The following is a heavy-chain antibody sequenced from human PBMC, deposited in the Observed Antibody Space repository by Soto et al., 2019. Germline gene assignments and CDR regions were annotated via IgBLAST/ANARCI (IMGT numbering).Heavy chain of an antibody. D-gene: IGHD3-3*01. Sequence: SETLSLTCAFYCGSFIGYYWSWIRQPPGKGLEWIGEINHSGSTNYNPSLKSRVTISVDTSKNQFSLKLSSVTAADTAVYYCARARRGYYDFWSGYPIYFDYWGQGTLVTVSS. J-gene: IGHJ4*02. CDR3: ARARRGYYDFWSGYPIYFDY. V-gene: IGHV4-34*01. CDR1: CGSFIGYY. CDR2: INHSGST.